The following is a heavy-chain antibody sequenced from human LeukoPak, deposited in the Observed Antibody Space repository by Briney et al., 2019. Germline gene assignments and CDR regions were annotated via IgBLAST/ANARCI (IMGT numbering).Heavy chain of an antibody. CDR1: GGSISSGGYY. Sequence: SQTLSLTCTVSGGSISSGGYYWSWIRQHPGKGLEWIGYIYYSGSTYYTPSLKSRITISVDTSKNQFSLKLSSVTAADTAVYYCARDSGYSGYVVFDYWGQGTLVTVSS. J-gene: IGHJ4*02. D-gene: IGHD5-12*01. V-gene: IGHV4-31*03. CDR3: ARDSGYSGYVVFDY. CDR2: IYYSGST.